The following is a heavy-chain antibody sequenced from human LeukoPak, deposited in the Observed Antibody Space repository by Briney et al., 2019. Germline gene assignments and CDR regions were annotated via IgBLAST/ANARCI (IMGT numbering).Heavy chain of an antibody. D-gene: IGHD3-10*01. CDR2: IYPGDSDI. V-gene: IGHV5-51*01. Sequence: GESLKISCKGSGYSFTRYWIGWVRQMPGKGLEWMGIIYPGDSDIRYSPSFQGQVTISADKSISTAYLQWSNLKASDTAMYYCVNTYYYGSGSYYHYFDYWGQGTLVTVSS. CDR3: VNTYYYGSGSYYHYFDY. J-gene: IGHJ4*02. CDR1: GYSFTRYW.